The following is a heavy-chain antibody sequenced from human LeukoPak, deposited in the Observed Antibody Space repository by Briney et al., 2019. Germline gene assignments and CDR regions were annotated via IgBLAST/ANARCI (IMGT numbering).Heavy chain of an antibody. CDR1: GYSISSGYY. V-gene: IGHV4-38-2*02. D-gene: IGHD6-6*01. J-gene: IGHJ6*03. CDR3: ARDGSSDYYYYMDV. Sequence: PSETLSLTCTVSGYSISSGYYWGWIRQPPGKGLEWIGSIYHSGSTYYNPSLKSRVTISVDTSKNQFSLKLSSVTAADTAVYYCARDGSSDYYYYMDVWGKGTTVTVSS. CDR2: IYHSGST.